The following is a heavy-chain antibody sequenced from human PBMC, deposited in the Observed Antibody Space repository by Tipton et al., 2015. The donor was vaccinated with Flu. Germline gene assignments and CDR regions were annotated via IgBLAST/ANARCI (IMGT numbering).Heavy chain of an antibody. V-gene: IGHV1-18*01. CDR3: ARWGAFNFDSSGFYTL. CDR2: ISAYNGDS. CDR1: GYTFTSFG. D-gene: IGHD3-22*01. J-gene: IGHJ4*02. Sequence: QLVQSGGAVMRPGASVEVSCKASGYTFTSFGIHWVRQAPGQGLDWMGWISAYNGDSNYAPRFQGRITLTTDVSTNTAYMELRSLRSDDTAVYYCARWGAFNFDSSGFYTLWGQGTLVSVSS.